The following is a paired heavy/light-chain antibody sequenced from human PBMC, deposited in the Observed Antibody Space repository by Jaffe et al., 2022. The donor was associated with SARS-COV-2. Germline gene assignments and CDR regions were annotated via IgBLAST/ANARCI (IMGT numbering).Light chain of an antibody. J-gene: IGKJ4*01. CDR1: PTVLSKSNNKNY. Sequence: DIVMTQSPDSLAVSLGERATINCKSRPTVLSKSNNKNYLAWYQQKPGQSPKLLIYWASVRESGVPDRFSGSGSGTDFTLTISSLRAEDVAVYYCQQYYSTPLTFGGGTKVEIK. CDR2: WAS. CDR3: QQYYSTPLT. V-gene: IGKV4-1*01.
Heavy chain of an antibody. D-gene: IGHD6-19*01. J-gene: IGHJ6*03. CDR1: GFTFPTHW. CDR3: VRQRHSSGWLPMDV. V-gene: IGHV5-51*01. CDR2: IYPGDSDT. Sequence: EEQLVQSGAVLKKPGESLKISCQVSGFTFPTHWIGWVRQKSGKGLEWMGIIYPGDSDTRYSPSFEGQVTISADSSTSTAYLHWSSLKASDSAMYYCVRQRHSSGWLPMDVWGKGTTVTVSS.